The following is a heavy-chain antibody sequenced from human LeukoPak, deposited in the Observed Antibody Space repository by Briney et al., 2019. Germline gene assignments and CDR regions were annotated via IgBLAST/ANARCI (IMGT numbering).Heavy chain of an antibody. V-gene: IGHV3-48*03. J-gene: IGHJ4*02. CDR3: ARGSAYYDSSGYYYDY. Sequence: GGSLRLSCAASGFTFSSYEMNWVRQAPGKGREWVSYISSSGSTIYYADTVKGRFTISRDNAKNSLYLQMNSLRAEDTAVYYCARGSAYYDSSGYYYDYWGQGTLVTVSS. CDR2: ISSSGSTI. CDR1: GFTFSSYE. D-gene: IGHD3-22*01.